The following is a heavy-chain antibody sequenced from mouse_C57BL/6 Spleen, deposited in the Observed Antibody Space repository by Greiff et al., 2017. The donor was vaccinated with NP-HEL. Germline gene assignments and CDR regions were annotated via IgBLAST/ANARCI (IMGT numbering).Heavy chain of an antibody. V-gene: IGHV2-2*01. J-gene: IGHJ1*03. CDR3: ARALSYYSNYVNWYFDV. CDR2: IWSGGST. D-gene: IGHD2-5*01. CDR1: GFSLTSYG. Sequence: QVQLQQSGPGLVQPSQSLSITCTVSGFSLTSYGVHWVRQSPGKGLEWLGVIWSGGSTDYNAAFISRLSISKDNSKSQVFFKMNSLQADDTAIYYCARALSYYSNYVNWYFDVWGTGTTVTVSS.